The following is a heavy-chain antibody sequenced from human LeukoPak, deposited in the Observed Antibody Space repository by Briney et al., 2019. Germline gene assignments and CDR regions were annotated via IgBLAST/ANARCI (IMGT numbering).Heavy chain of an antibody. CDR2: ISGSGGST. D-gene: IGHD6-19*01. CDR3: AKSLSSGWYYFDY. Sequence: QPGRSLRLSCAAPGFTFSSYAMSWVRQAPGKGLEWVSAISGSGGSTYYADSVKGRFTTSRDNSKNTLSLQMNSLRAEDTAVYYCAKSLSSGWYYFDYWGQGTLVTVSS. J-gene: IGHJ4*02. CDR1: GFTFSSYA. V-gene: IGHV3-23*01.